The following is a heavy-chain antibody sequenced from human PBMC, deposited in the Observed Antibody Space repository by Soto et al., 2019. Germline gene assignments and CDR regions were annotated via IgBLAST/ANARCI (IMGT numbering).Heavy chain of an antibody. Sequence: QVQLVQSGAEVKKPGASVKVACKASGYTFTSYGISWVRQAPGQGLEWMGWISAYNGNTNYAQKLQGRVTLTTDTSTSTAYMELRSLRSDDTAVYYCARGTLDGYNYPRGGFDPWGQRTLVTVSS. CDR2: ISAYNGNT. V-gene: IGHV1-18*01. J-gene: IGHJ5*02. CDR1: GYTFTSYG. D-gene: IGHD5-12*01. CDR3: ARGTLDGYNYPRGGFDP.